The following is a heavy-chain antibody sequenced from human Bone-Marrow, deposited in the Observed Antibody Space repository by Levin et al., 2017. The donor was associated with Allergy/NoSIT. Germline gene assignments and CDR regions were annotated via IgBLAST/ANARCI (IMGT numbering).Heavy chain of an antibody. V-gene: IGHV4-59*01. Sequence: SETLSLTCTVSGGSISTSYWSWVRQTPGKGLEWIGYIYSSGSTNSNPSLKSRVTMSIDTSKNQFSLRLSSVTAADTAMYFCARYTSGWYYGDAFDIWGRGTMVTVSS. D-gene: IGHD6-19*01. CDR2: IYSSGST. CDR3: ARYTSGWYYGDAFDI. CDR1: GGSISTSY. J-gene: IGHJ3*02.